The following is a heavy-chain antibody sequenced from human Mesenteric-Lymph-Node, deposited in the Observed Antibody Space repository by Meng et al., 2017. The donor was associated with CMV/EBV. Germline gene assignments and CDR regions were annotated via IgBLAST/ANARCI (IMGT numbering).Heavy chain of an antibody. J-gene: IGHJ2*01. CDR3: ASDGAYYDFWSGPRQWYFDL. Sequence: GESLKISCAGSGFTFSDYRMIWVRQAPGKGLEWVSSISSTTTYIYYADSLKDRFTISRDNAKNSLYLQMNSLRAEDTAVYYCASDGAYYDFWSGPRQWYFDLWGRGTLVTVSS. CDR1: GFTFSDYR. V-gene: IGHV3-21*01. D-gene: IGHD3-3*01. CDR2: ISSTTTYI.